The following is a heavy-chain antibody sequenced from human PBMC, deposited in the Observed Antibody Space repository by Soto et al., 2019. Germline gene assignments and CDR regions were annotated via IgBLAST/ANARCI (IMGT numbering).Heavy chain of an antibody. CDR1: GLSITDSEMG. V-gene: IGHV2-26*01. CDR3: ARRHLAVAVSPWFDP. Sequence: QVTLKESGPVLVKPTETLTLGCNVSGLSITDSEMGVSWIRQPPGQPLEWLAHIDSSGEKSYRTFLKSRLAISKDTSKSQIVLTMTNMDPADTATYYCARRHLAVAVSPWFDPWGQGIPVTVSS. J-gene: IGHJ5*02. D-gene: IGHD6-19*01. CDR2: IDSSGEK.